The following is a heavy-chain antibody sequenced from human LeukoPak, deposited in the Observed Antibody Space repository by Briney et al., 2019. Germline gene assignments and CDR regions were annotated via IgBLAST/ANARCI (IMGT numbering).Heavy chain of an antibody. Sequence: ASVKVSCKASGYTFTSYYMHLVRQAPGQGLEWMGIINPSVGSTTYAQKFQGRVTMTRDTSTSTVYMELSSLRSEDTAVYYCASYGSGVQASFDNWGQGSLVTVSS. V-gene: IGHV1-46*01. D-gene: IGHD3-10*01. CDR1: GYTFTSYY. CDR3: ASYGSGVQASFDN. CDR2: INPSVGST. J-gene: IGHJ4*02.